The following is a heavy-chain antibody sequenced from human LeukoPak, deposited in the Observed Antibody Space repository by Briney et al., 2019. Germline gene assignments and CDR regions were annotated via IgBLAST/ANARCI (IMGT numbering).Heavy chain of an antibody. V-gene: IGHV3-23*01. CDR2: ISGSGGST. Sequence: PGGSLRLSCAASGFTVSSNYMSWFRQAPGKGLEWVSAISGSGGSTYYADSVKGRFTISRDNSKNTLYLQMNSLRAEDTAVYYCAKGGVFGVVIIRPYYFDYWGQGILVTVSS. CDR1: GFTVSSNY. D-gene: IGHD3-3*01. CDR3: AKGGVFGVVIIRPYYFDY. J-gene: IGHJ4*02.